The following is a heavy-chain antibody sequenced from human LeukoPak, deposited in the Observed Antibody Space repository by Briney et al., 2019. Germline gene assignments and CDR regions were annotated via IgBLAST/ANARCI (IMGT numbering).Heavy chain of an antibody. CDR2: ISYDGSNK. Sequence: PGGSLRLSCAASGFTFSSYGMHWVRQAPGKGLEWVAVISYDGSNKYYADSVKGRFTISRDNSKNTLYLQMNSLRAEDTAVYYCAKVGIVGATAFDYWGQGTLVTVSS. CDR3: AKVGIVGATAFDY. CDR1: GFTFSSYG. V-gene: IGHV3-30*18. J-gene: IGHJ4*02. D-gene: IGHD1-26*01.